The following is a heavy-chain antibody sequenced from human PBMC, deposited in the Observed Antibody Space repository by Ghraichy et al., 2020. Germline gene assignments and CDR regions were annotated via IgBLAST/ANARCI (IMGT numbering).Heavy chain of an antibody. J-gene: IGHJ3*02. CDR2: IYTSGST. CDR1: GGSISSYY. D-gene: IGHD3-22*01. CDR3: AREGWLLPSDAFDI. Sequence: SETLSLTCTVSGGSISSYYWSWIRQPAGKGLEWLGRIYTSGSTNYNPSLKSRVTMSVDTSKNQFSLKLSSVTAADTAVYYCAREGWLLPSDAFDIWGQGTMVTVSS. V-gene: IGHV4-4*07.